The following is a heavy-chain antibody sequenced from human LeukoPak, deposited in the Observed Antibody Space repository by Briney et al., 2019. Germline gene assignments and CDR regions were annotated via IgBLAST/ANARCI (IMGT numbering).Heavy chain of an antibody. CDR3: ARDLGYCSGGSCYRTGIFDY. J-gene: IGHJ4*02. CDR1: GGSNSSSNW. Sequence: PSGTLSLTCAVSGGSNSSSNWWSWVRQPPGKGLEWIGEIYHSGSTNYNPSLKSRVTISVDKSKNQFSLKLSSVTAADTAVYYCARDLGYCSGGSCYRTGIFDYWGQGTLVTVSS. D-gene: IGHD2-15*01. CDR2: IYHSGST. V-gene: IGHV4-4*02.